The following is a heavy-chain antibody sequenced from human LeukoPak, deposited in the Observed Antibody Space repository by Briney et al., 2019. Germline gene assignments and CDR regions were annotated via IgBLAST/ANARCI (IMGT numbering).Heavy chain of an antibody. J-gene: IGHJ5*01. CDR2: IYTSGST. CDR1: GGSISSYY. D-gene: IGHD6-6*01. V-gene: IGHV4-4*07. Sequence: SETLSLTCTVSGGSISSYYWSWIRQPAGKGLEWIGRIYTSGSTNYNPSLKSRVTMSVDTSKNQFSLKLSSVTAADTAVYYCARDRGGSSSSPLWFDYWGQGTLVTVSS. CDR3: ARDRGGSSSSPLWFDY.